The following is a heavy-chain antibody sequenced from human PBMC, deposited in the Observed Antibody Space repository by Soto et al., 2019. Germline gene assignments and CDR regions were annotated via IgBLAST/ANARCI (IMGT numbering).Heavy chain of an antibody. V-gene: IGHV4-39*07. Sequence: SETLSLTCTVSGGSISSSSYYWGWIRQPPGKGLEWIGSIYYSGSTYYNPSLKSRVTISVDTSKNQFSLKLSSVTAADTAVYYCASLYYDYIWGSPAGNTWFDPWGQGTLVTVSS. CDR2: IYYSGST. CDR3: ASLYYDYIWGSPAGNTWFDP. J-gene: IGHJ5*02. D-gene: IGHD3-16*01. CDR1: GGSISSSSYY.